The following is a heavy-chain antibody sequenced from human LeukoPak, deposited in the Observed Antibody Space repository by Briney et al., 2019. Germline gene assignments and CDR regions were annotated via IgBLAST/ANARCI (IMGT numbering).Heavy chain of an antibody. D-gene: IGHD3-16*01. Sequence: GGSLRLSCAASGFTFSSYWMHWVRQAPGKGLVWVSRINSDGSSTSYADSVKGRFTISRDNAKNTLYLQMNSLRAEDTAVYYCASQGGSSLYVIHYWGQGTLVTVSS. CDR2: INSDGSST. J-gene: IGHJ4*02. CDR1: GFTFSSYW. V-gene: IGHV3-74*01. CDR3: ASQGGSSLYVIHY.